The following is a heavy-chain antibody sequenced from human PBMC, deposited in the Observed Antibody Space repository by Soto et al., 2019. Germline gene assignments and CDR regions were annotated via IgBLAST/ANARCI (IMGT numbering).Heavy chain of an antibody. V-gene: IGHV1-69*01. Sequence: QVQLVQSGAEVKKPGSSVKVSCKASGGTFSSYAISWVRQAPGQGLEWMGGIIPIFGTANYAQKFQGRVKITADESTSTAYMELSSLRSEDTAVYYWASFDLGYCSGGSCHPPSIGYYYGMDVWGQGTTVTVSS. CDR2: IIPIFGTA. CDR1: GGTFSSYA. J-gene: IGHJ6*02. D-gene: IGHD2-15*01. CDR3: ASFDLGYCSGGSCHPPSIGYYYGMDV.